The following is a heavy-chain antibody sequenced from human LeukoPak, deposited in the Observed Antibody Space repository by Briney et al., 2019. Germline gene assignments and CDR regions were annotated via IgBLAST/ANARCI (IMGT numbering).Heavy chain of an antibody. V-gene: IGHV3-9*01. CDR3: ARDYYASESPDY. D-gene: IGHD3-10*01. CDR1: GFTFDDYA. J-gene: IGHJ4*02. CDR2: ISWNSGSI. Sequence: GRSLRLSCAASGFTFDDYAMHWDRQAPGKGLEWVSGISWNSGSIGYADSVKGRFTISRDNAKNSLYLQMNSLRAEDTAVYYCARDYYASESPDYWGQGTLVTVSS.